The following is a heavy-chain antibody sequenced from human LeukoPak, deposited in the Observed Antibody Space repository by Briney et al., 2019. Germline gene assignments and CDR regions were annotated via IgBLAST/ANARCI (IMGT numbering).Heavy chain of an antibody. CDR3: RVTNVVVTAKIDY. V-gene: IGHV1-69*05. CDR1: GGTFSSYA. D-gene: IGHD2-21*02. Sequence: ASVKVSCKASGGTFSSYAISWVRQAPGQGLEWMGGIIPIFGTANYAQKFQGRVTITTDESTSTAYMELSSLRSEDTAVYYCRVTNVVVTAKIDYWGQGTLVTVSS. J-gene: IGHJ4*02. CDR2: IIPIFGTA.